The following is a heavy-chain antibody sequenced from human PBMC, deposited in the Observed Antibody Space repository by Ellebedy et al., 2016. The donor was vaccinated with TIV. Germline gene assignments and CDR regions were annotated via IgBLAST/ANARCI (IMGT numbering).Heavy chain of an antibody. D-gene: IGHD5-12*01. Sequence: GESLKISCAASGFILSNAWMSWVRQAPGKGLEWVANTKEDGSEKYYVDSVRGRFTISRDNAKNSLYLQMNSLRAEDTAVYYCARDRGYDTFDYWGQGILVTVSS. J-gene: IGHJ4*02. CDR1: GFILSNAW. CDR2: TKEDGSEK. V-gene: IGHV3-7*01. CDR3: ARDRGYDTFDY.